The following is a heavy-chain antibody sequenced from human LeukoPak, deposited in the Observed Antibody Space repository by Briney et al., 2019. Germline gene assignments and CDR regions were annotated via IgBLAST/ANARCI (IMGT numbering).Heavy chain of an antibody. CDR2: ISSTSSYI. CDR3: ARVGYSSGWYFDY. V-gene: IGHV3-21*01. J-gene: IGHJ4*02. Sequence: GGSLRLSCAASGFTFRDYEMNWVRQAPGKGLEWVSSISSTSSYIYYADSVKGRFTISRDNAQKSLYLQMNSLRAEDTAVYYCARVGYSSGWYFDYWGQGTLVTVSS. CDR1: GFTFRDYE. D-gene: IGHD6-19*01.